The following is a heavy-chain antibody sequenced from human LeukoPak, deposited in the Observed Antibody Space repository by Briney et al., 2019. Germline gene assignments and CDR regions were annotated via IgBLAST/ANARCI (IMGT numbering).Heavy chain of an antibody. CDR2: VNLQGST. CDR1: GGSITQTNY. CDR3: AREGGPYRPLDY. V-gene: IGHV4-4*02. Sequence: PSETLSLTCGVSGGSITQTNYWTWGRQPPGKGLEWIGEVNLQGSTNYNPSLMGRVAISVDKSENHVSLQLTSVTAADTAVYYCAREGGPYRPLDYSGQGTLVTVSS. J-gene: IGHJ4*02.